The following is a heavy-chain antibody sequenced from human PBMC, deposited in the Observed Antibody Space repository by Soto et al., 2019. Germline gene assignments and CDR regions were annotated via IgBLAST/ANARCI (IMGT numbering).Heavy chain of an antibody. CDR1: GFTFSRYW. CDR3: ARGDTPMITGMDSFDI. J-gene: IGHJ3*02. CDR2: IKQDGTEK. D-gene: IGHD5-18*01. V-gene: IGHV3-7*01. Sequence: PGGSLRLSCAASGFTFSRYWMNWVRQAQGKGMEWVAKIKQDGTEKNYVDSVKGRFTISRDNARNSLYLQMDSLRAEDTAVYFCARGDTPMITGMDSFDIWGQGTRVTVSS.